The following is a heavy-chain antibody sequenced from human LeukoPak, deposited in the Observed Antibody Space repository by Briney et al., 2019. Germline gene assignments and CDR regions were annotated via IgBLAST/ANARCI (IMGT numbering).Heavy chain of an antibody. CDR2: IKQDGSEA. V-gene: IGHV3-7*01. D-gene: IGHD5-12*01. J-gene: IGHJ6*02. CDR3: ARDLRPTKNYYYYYGMDV. Sequence: GGSLRLSCAASGFTFTTYYMSWVRQAPGKGLEWVANIKQDGSEAYYVDSVKGRFTISRDNAKNSLYLQMNSLRAEDTAVYYCARDLRPTKNYYYYYGMDVWGQGTTVTVSS. CDR1: GFTFTTYY.